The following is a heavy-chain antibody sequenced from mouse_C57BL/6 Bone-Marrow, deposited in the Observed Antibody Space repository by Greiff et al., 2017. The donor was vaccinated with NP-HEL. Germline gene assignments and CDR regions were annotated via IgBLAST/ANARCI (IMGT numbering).Heavy chain of an antibody. CDR1: GYTFTSYG. D-gene: IGHD2-3*01. CDR3: ARMGRVYDCYYSFAY. V-gene: IGHV1-81*01. J-gene: IGHJ3*01. Sequence: VQLKESGAELARPGASVKLSCKASGYTFTSYGISWVKQRPGQGLEWIGEIYPRSGNTYYNEKFKGKATLTADKSSSTAYMELRSLTSEDSAVYFCARMGRVYDCYYSFAYWGQGTLVTVSA. CDR2: IYPRSGNT.